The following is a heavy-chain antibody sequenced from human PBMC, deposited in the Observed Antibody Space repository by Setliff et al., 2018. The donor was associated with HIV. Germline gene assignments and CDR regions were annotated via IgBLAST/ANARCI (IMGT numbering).Heavy chain of an antibody. CDR1: GFTFSYYG. Sequence: PGGSLRLSCATSGFTFSYYGMHWVRQAPGKGLEWVSTVGCWGTCTYFADSVKGRFTISAGTSKNTLYLQMTRLSAEDTAVYYCARDLDPYFAMAVWGQGTTVTVSS. CDR2: VGCWGTCT. V-gene: IGHV3-23*01. CDR3: ARDLDPYFAMAV. J-gene: IGHJ6*02.